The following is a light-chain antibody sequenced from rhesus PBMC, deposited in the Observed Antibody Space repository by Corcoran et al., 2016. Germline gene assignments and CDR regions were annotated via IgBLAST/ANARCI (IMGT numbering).Light chain of an antibody. CDR2: YAS. CDR3: QQHNPYPRT. Sequence: DIQMTQSPSSLSASVGDTVTITCRASQGINNNLAWYQQKPGKAPKPLFFYASILESGAPSRLSGRGCGTDFTLTISSLQSEDFATYYCQQHNPYPRTFGQGTKVKIK. CDR1: QGINNN. J-gene: IGKJ1*01. V-gene: IGKV1S16*01.